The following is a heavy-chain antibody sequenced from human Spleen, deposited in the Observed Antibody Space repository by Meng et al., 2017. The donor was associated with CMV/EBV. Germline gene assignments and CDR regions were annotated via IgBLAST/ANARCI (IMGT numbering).Heavy chain of an antibody. CDR3: ARDNNWGPDY. J-gene: IGHJ4*02. CDR1: GYTFTGHY. CDR2: INPNSGGT. Sequence: ASVKVSCKASGYTFTGHYMHWVRQAPGQGLEWMGWINPNSGGTSYLQKFQGRVTLTRDTSINTGYMELTRLTSDDTAVYYCARDNNWGPDYWGQGTLVTVSS. V-gene: IGHV1-2*02. D-gene: IGHD7-27*01.